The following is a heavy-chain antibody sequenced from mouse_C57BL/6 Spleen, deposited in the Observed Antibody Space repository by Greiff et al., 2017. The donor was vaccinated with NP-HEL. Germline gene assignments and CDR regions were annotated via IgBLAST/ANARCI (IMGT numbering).Heavy chain of an antibody. J-gene: IGHJ2*01. CDR2: IDPSDSYT. CDR1: GYTFTSYW. D-gene: IGHD4-1*01. Sequence: QVQLQQSGAELVKPGASVKLSCKASGYTFTSYWMQWVNQRPGQGLEWIGEIDPSDSYTNYNQKFKGKATLTVDTSSSTAYRQLSSLTSEDSAVYYCARKGTGYFDYWGQGTTLTVSS. V-gene: IGHV1-50*01. CDR3: ARKGTGYFDY.